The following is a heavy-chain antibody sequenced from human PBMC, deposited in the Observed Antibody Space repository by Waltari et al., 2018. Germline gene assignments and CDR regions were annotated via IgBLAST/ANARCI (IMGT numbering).Heavy chain of an antibody. J-gene: IGHJ4*02. D-gene: IGHD6-19*01. V-gene: IGHV3-73*01. CDR1: GFSFRASS. CDR3: SGGEVTGTDF. Sequence: EVPVVESGGGLVQPGGSMNLSCATHGFSFRASSIHWVRQTSGKGLEWVGRIKREPYNYATAYSASVKGRFTISRDDSKNTAFLQMNSLMTEDTAVYYCSGGEVTGTDFWGQGTLVTVSS. CDR2: IKREPYNYAT.